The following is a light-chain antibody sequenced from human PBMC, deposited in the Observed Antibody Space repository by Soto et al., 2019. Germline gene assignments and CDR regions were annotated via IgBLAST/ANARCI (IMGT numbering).Light chain of an antibody. V-gene: IGKV3-15*01. Sequence: EMVLTQSPATLSVSLGETATLSCRTSQTFSRNLAWYQHKPGQPPRLLIYAASTRVSGIPARFSGSRSGSEFTLTISSEPSEDCAVDYCYQYDYGAAETVGQGTKVDIK. J-gene: IGKJ1*01. CDR2: AAS. CDR1: QTFSRN. CDR3: YQYDYGAAET.